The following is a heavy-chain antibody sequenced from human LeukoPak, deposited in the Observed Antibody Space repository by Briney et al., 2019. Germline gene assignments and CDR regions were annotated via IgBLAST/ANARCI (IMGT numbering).Heavy chain of an antibody. V-gene: IGHV1-2*02. CDR1: GYTFTGYY. J-gene: IGHJ3*02. D-gene: IGHD5-12*01. CDR2: INPKSGGT. Sequence: GASVKVSCKASGYTFTGYYMHWVRQAPGQGLEWMGWINPKSGGTNYAQKFQGRVTMTRDTSISTAYMELSRLRSDDTAVYYCAGRGLVATMEGDAFDIWGQGTMVTVSS. CDR3: AGRGLVATMEGDAFDI.